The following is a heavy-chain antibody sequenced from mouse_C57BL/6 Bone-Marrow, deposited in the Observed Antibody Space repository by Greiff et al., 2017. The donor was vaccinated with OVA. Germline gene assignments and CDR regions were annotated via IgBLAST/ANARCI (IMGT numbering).Heavy chain of an antibody. CDR3: ACYLFAY. V-gene: IGHV1-50*01. CDR1: GYTFTSYW. CDR2: IDPSDSYT. Sequence: QVQLQQPGAELVKPGASVKLSCKASGYTFTSYWMQWVKQRPGQGLEWIGEIDPSDSYTNYNQKFKGKATLTVDTASSTAYMQLSSLTSEDSAVYYCACYLFAYWGQGTLVTVSA. J-gene: IGHJ3*01.